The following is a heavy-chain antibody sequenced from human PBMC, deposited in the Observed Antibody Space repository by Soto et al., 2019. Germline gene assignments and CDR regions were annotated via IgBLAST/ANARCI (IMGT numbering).Heavy chain of an antibody. CDR2: IYSEGTP. Sequence: EVQLVESGGGLTQPGVSLRLSCAASGFTVGSNYMSWVRQAPGKGLEWVSVIYSEGTPYYADSVKGRFTISRENSNNTPYLHMNNLRAEDTAVYYCARSTYYDILTGSYYYYAMDVRGQGTTVTVSS. D-gene: IGHD3-9*01. CDR1: GFTVGSNY. J-gene: IGHJ6*02. CDR3: ARSTYYDILTGSYYYYAMDV. V-gene: IGHV3-53*01.